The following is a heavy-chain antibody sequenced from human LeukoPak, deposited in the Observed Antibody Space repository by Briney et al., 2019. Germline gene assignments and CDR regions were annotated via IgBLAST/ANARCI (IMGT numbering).Heavy chain of an antibody. CDR1: GFTFSSYA. CDR3: ARELVGATDSDYYGMDV. D-gene: IGHD1-26*01. J-gene: IGHJ6*02. V-gene: IGHV3-23*01. CDR2: ISGSGGST. Sequence: GGSLRLSCAASGFTFSSYAMSWVRQAPGKGLEWVSAISGSGGSTYYADSVKGRFTISRDNSKNTLYLQMNSLRAEDTAVYYCARELVGATDSDYYGMDVWGQGTTVTVSS.